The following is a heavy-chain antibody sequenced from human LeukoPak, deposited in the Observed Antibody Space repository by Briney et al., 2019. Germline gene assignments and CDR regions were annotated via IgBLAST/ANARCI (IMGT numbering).Heavy chain of an antibody. J-gene: IGHJ3*02. V-gene: IGHV3-73*01. CDR2: IRSKANSYAT. CDR3: TTAYGASVDAFDI. D-gene: IGHD4-17*01. Sequence: GGSLRLSCAASGFTFSGSAMHWVRQASGKGLEWVGRIRSKANSYATAYAASVKGRFTISRDDSKNTAYLQMNSLKTEDTAVYYCTTAYGASVDAFDIWGQGTMVTVSS. CDR1: GFTFSGSA.